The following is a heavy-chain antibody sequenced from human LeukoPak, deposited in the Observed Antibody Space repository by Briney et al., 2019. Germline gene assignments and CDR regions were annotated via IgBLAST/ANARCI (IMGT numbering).Heavy chain of an antibody. Sequence: ASVKVSCKASGYTFTSYGISWVRQAPRQGLEWMGWISAYNGNTNYAQKLQGRVTMTTDTSTSTAYMELRSLRSDDTAVYYCARGITIFGVVTTSRYGMDVWGQGTTVTVSS. CDR3: ARGITIFGVVTTSRYGMDV. V-gene: IGHV1-18*01. D-gene: IGHD3-3*01. J-gene: IGHJ6*02. CDR1: GYTFTSYG. CDR2: ISAYNGNT.